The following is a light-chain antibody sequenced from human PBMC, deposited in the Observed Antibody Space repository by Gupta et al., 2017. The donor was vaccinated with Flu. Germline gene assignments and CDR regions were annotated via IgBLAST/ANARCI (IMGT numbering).Light chain of an antibody. CDR1: QGLRTR. V-gene: IGKV1-39*01. J-gene: IGKJ4*01. Sequence: DIEITQSPSSLSASAGDRVTITCRASQGLRTRLSWYQQKLGEPPNLLIHGTSTLQSWVPSRFSGSESGAGFTLTVSDLHPEDLAFYYCQQTFSSPCAVGGGTKV. CDR2: GTS. CDR3: QQTFSSPCA.